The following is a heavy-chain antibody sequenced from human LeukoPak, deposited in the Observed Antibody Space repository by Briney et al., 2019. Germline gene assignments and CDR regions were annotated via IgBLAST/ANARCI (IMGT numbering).Heavy chain of an antibody. V-gene: IGHV3-73*01. J-gene: IGHJ4*02. CDR1: GFTFSGSA. Sequence: PGGSLRLSCAASGFTFSGSAMHWVRQASGKGLEWVGRIRSKANNYATTYAASVKGRFTISRDDSRNTAYLQMNSLKTEDTAVYYCITRYQLGANYNEYWGQGTLVTVSS. CDR2: IRSKANNYAT. D-gene: IGHD4/OR15-4a*01. CDR3: ITRYQLGANYNEY.